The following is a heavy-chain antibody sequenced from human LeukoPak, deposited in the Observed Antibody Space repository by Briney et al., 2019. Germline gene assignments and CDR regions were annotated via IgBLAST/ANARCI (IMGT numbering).Heavy chain of an antibody. CDR1: GGSISSSSYY. V-gene: IGHV4-39*01. J-gene: IGHJ3*02. CDR2: ISYSGST. D-gene: IGHD2-15*01. CDR3: ARRGGSSYSYAFDI. Sequence: SETLSLTCIVSGGSISSSSYYWGWIRQPPGKGLEWIGSISYSGSTYYNPSLKSPVTISVDTSKNQFSLRLTSLTAADTAVYYCARRGGSSYSYAFDIWGQGTMVTVSS.